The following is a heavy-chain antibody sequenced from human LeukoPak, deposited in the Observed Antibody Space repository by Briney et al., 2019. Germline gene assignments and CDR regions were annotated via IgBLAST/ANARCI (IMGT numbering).Heavy chain of an antibody. CDR1: GFTFSDYY. CDR2: ISSSGSTI. J-gene: IGHJ4*02. D-gene: IGHD2-2*01. V-gene: IGHV3-11*04. CDR3: ARERGYCSSTSCYLTADY. Sequence: GGSLRLSCAASGFTFSDYYMSWIRQAPGKGLEWVSYISSSGSTIYYADSVKGRFTISRDNAKNLLYLQMNSLRAEDTAVYYCARERGYCSSTSCYLTADYWGQGTLVTVSS.